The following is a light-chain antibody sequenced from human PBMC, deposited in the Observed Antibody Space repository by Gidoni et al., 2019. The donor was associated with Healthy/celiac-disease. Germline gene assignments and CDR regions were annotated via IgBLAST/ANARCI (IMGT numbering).Light chain of an antibody. CDR2: WAS. J-gene: IGKJ1*01. CDR3: QQYYSTPRT. Sequence: DIVMTQSPDSLAVYLGEGATINCKSSQSVLYSSNNKNYLAWYQQKPGQPPKLLIYWASTRESGVPDRFSGSGSGTDFTLTISSLQAEDVAVYYCQQYYSTPRTFGQGTKVEIK. V-gene: IGKV4-1*01. CDR1: QSVLYSSNNKNY.